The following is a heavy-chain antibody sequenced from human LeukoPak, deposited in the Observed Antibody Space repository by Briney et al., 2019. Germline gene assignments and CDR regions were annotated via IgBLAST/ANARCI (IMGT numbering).Heavy chain of an antibody. CDR1: GGSISSYY. V-gene: IGHV4-4*07. D-gene: IGHD3-22*01. CDR3: ARDRWDSSGYYYSWFDP. CDR2: IYTSGST. J-gene: IGHJ5*02. Sequence: ETLSLTCTFSGGSISSYYWSWIRQPAGKGLEWIGRIYTSGSTNYNPSLKSRVTMSVDTSKNQFSLKLSSVTAADTAVYYCARDRWDSSGYYYSWFDPWGQGTLVTVSS.